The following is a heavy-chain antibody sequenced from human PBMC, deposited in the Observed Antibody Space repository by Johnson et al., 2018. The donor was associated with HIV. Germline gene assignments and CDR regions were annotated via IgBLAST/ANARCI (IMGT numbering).Heavy chain of an antibody. CDR1: GFTFSDYY. J-gene: IGHJ3*02. Sequence: QVQLVESGGGLVKPGGSLRLSCAASGFTFSDYYINWIRQAPGKGLEWVSYIDSSGSGIYYADSVRGRFIISRDNSKNTLYLQMNSLRAEDTALYYCARVRERWELLLRDGSDIWGQGTMVTVSS. D-gene: IGHD1-26*01. CDR2: IDSSGSGI. V-gene: IGHV3-11*04. CDR3: ARVRERWELLLRDGSDI.